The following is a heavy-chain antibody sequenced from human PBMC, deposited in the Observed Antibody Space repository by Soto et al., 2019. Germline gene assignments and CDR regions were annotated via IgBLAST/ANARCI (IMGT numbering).Heavy chain of an antibody. CDR1: GYTLTELS. CDR3: ARVSGWYYFDY. CDR2: INAGNGNT. J-gene: IGHJ4*02. D-gene: IGHD6-19*01. Sequence: ASVKVSCKVSGYTLTELSMHWVRQAPGQRLEWMGWINAGNGNTKYSQKFQGRVTITRDTSASTAYMELSSLRSEDTAVYYCARVSGWYYFDYWGQGTLVTVSS. V-gene: IGHV1-3*01.